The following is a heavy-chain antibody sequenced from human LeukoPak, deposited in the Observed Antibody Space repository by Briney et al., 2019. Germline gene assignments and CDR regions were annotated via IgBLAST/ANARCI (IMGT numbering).Heavy chain of an antibody. CDR2: IKQDGSEK. J-gene: IGHJ4*02. Sequence: GGSLRLSCAASGFTFSSYWMSWVRQAPGEGLEWVANIKQDGSEKYYVDSVKGRFTISRDNAKNSLYLQMNSLRAEDTAVYYCAREGVDTAMVDWDYWGQGTLVTVSS. CDR1: GFTFSSYW. V-gene: IGHV3-7*01. D-gene: IGHD5-18*01. CDR3: AREGVDTAMVDWDY.